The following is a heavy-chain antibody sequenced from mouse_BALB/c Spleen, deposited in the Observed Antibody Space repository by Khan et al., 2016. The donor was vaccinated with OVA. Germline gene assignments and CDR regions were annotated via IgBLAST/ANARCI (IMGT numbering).Heavy chain of an antibody. CDR1: GFNIKDYY. Sequence: VQLQQSGAELVRSGASVKLSCTASGFNIKDYYIHWVKQRPEQSLEWIGWIDPENVDTEYAPKFQGKATMTADTSSKTAYLQLKSLTSEDTAVYYGNAWRLGRDYAMDYWGQGTSVTVSS. V-gene: IGHV14-4*02. D-gene: IGHD4-1*01. CDR3: NAWRLGRDYAMDY. CDR2: IDPENVDT. J-gene: IGHJ4*01.